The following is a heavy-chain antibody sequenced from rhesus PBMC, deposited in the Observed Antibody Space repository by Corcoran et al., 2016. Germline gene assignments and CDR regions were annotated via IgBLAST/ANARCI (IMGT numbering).Heavy chain of an antibody. V-gene: IGHV3-54*02. CDR1: GFTFSSYG. CDR2: ISYDGSKK. D-gene: IGHD2-21*01. CDR3: ASDYCTGSGCYGLDS. Sequence: EVQLVESGGGLVQPGGSLRLSCAASGFTFSSYGMHWVRQAPGKGLEWVAVISYDGSKKNYADAVKDRCTISRDNSKKMLYLQMNNLKLEDTAVYYCASDYCTGSGCYGLDSWGQGVVVTVSS. J-gene: IGHJ6*01.